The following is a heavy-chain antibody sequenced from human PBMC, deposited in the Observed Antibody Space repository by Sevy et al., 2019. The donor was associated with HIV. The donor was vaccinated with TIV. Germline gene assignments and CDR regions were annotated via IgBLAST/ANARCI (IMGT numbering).Heavy chain of an antibody. D-gene: IGHD6-25*01. J-gene: IGHJ3*02. V-gene: IGHV4-4*02. CDR1: GASITISTW. Sequence: SETLSLTCAVSGASITISTWWGWVRQPPGKGLEWIGEIHHTGSTNSNPSLKTRVTLSVDKSKNQFSLNLNSVTAADTAVYYCVGAKYGSVLGDALDIWGQGTMVTVSS. CDR2: IHHTGST. CDR3: VGAKYGSVLGDALDI.